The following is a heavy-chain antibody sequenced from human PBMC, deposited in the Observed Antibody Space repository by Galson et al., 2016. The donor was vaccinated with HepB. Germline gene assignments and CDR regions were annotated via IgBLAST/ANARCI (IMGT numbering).Heavy chain of an antibody. CDR3: ARDNGYSYGYWDY. V-gene: IGHV1-46*04. CDR1: GYTFSSRY. CDR2: INPSGGST. J-gene: IGHJ4*02. Sequence: SVKVSCKASGYTFSSRYIHWVRQAPGQGLEWMGIINPSGGSTKYALKLQGRVTMTRDTSTSTVYMELSSLRSEDTAVYYCARDNGYSYGYWDYWGQGTLVTVSS. D-gene: IGHD5-18*01.